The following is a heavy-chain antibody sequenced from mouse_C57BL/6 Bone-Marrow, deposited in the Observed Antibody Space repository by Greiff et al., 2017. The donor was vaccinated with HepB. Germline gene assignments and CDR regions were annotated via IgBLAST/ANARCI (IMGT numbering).Heavy chain of an antibody. V-gene: IGHV1-26*01. CDR2: INPNNGGT. CDR1: GYTFTDYY. D-gene: IGHD2-3*01. Sequence: VQLKQSGPELVKPGASVKISCKASGYTFTDYYMNWVKQSHGKSLEWIGDINPNNGGTSYNQKFKGKATLTVDKSSSTAYMELRSLTSEDSAVYYCARVPDGYYPFAYWGQGTLVTVSA. J-gene: IGHJ3*01. CDR3: ARVPDGYYPFAY.